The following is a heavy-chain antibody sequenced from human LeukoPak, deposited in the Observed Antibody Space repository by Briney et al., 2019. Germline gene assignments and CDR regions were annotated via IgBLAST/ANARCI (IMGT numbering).Heavy chain of an antibody. Sequence: GASVKVSCKASGYTLTSYGISWVRQAPGQGLEWMGWISAYNGNTNYAQKLQGRVTMTTDTSTSTAYMELRSLRSDDTAVYYCARRGYYYDSGDEFDYWGQGTLVTVSS. J-gene: IGHJ4*02. CDR3: ARRGYYYDSGDEFDY. D-gene: IGHD3-22*01. CDR2: ISAYNGNT. CDR1: GYTLTSYG. V-gene: IGHV1-18*01.